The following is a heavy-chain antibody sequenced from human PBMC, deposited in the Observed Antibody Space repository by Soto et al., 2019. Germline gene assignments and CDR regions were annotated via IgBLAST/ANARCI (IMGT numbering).Heavy chain of an antibody. V-gene: IGHV4-34*01. CDR1: GGSFSGYY. Sequence: SETLSLTCAVYGGSFSGYYWSWIRQPPGKGLEWIGEINHSGSTNYNPSLKSRVTIAVDTSKNQFSLKLSSVTAADTAVYYCARHRRYYYGSGSYYYHYGMDVWGQGTTVTVSS. CDR3: ARHRRYYYGSGSYYYHYGMDV. CDR2: INHSGST. D-gene: IGHD3-10*01. J-gene: IGHJ6*02.